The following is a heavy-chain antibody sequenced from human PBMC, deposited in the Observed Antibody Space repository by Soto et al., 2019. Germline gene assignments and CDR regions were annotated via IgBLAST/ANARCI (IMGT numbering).Heavy chain of an antibody. D-gene: IGHD6-13*01. J-gene: IGHJ4*02. CDR3: AREAAAGLVY. Sequence: QVQLVQSGAEVKKPGASVKVSCKASGYSFTSYDINWVRQATGQGLEWMGWMNPNSGNTGYAQKFQGRVTMTRKNSNSTGYIGLSSLRSEDTAVYYCAREAAAGLVYWGQGTLVTVSS. CDR1: GYSFTSYD. CDR2: MNPNSGNT. V-gene: IGHV1-8*01.